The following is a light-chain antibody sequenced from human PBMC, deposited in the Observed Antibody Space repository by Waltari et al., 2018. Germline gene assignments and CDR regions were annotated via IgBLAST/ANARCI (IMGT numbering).Light chain of an antibody. CDR2: GPP. CDR3: HQYGRSPGT. V-gene: IGKV3-20*01. J-gene: IGKJ1*01. Sequence: EIVLTQSPGTLSLSPGERATLSHRASHSVSSNSLAWDQQNPGQAPRLLIHGPPSRATGIPDRFSGSGSGPDFNLTISRLEPEDFAVFCCHQYGRSPGTFGQGTKVEIK. CDR1: HSVSSNS.